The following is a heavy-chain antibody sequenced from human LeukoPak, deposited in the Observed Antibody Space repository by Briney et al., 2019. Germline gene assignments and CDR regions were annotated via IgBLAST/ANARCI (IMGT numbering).Heavy chain of an antibody. CDR3: ARDHYDISEYVTY. J-gene: IGHJ4*02. CDR2: ISAYNGNT. D-gene: IGHD3-22*01. CDR1: GYTFTNYG. V-gene: IGHV1-18*01. Sequence: ASVKVSCKASGYTFTNYGVSWVRQAPGQGLEWMGWISAYNGNTNYAQKFQGRVTMTTDTSTSTAYMELRSLRSDDTDVYYCARDHYDISEYVTYWGQGTLVTVSS.